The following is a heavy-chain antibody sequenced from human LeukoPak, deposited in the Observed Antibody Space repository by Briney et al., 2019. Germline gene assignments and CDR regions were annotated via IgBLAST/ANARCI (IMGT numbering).Heavy chain of an antibody. CDR1: GGSVSSTNW. Sequence: PSETLSLTCAVSGGSVSSTNWWTWFRQPPGKGLAWIGEVHLDGRTNYNPSLTGRLTMSVDLYENHISLKLTSVTAADTAVYYCAREGGFYRPLDYSGQGTLVTVSS. D-gene: IGHD3-3*01. CDR2: VHLDGRT. V-gene: IGHV4-4*02. J-gene: IGHJ4*02. CDR3: AREGGFYRPLDY.